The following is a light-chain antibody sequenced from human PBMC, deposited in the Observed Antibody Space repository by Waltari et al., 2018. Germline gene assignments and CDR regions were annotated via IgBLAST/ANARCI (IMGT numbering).Light chain of an antibody. CDR1: ESVGKNY. CDR2: GTS. Sequence: EIVLTQSPGSLSLSPGERATLSCRASESVGKNYLAWYQQKPGQPPRVLFFGTSSRAAGIPDRFTGSGSGTDFTLTIDSLEPEDYGVYYCQKYGSSSVFTFGPGTKVDIK. CDR3: QKYGSSSVFT. V-gene: IGKV3-20*01. J-gene: IGKJ3*01.